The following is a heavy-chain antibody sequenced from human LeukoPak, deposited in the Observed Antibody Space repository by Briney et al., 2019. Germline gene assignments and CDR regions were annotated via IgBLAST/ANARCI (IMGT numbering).Heavy chain of an antibody. CDR1: GYSISSGYY. Sequence: SETLSLTCAVSGYSISSGYYWGCIRQPPGKGLEWIGSIYHSGSTYYNPFLKSRVTISVDTSKNQFSLKLSSVTAADTAVYYCASLNGGFHLPFDYWGQGTLVTVSS. CDR2: IYHSGST. V-gene: IGHV4-38-2*01. D-gene: IGHD3-16*01. J-gene: IGHJ4*02. CDR3: ASLNGGFHLPFDY.